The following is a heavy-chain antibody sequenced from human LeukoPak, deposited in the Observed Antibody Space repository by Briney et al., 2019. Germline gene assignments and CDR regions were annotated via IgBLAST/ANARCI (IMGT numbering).Heavy chain of an antibody. CDR2: VSAYNGNT. CDR1: GYTFTSYV. J-gene: IGHJ5*02. Sequence: GASVKVSCKASGYTFTSYVISWVRQAPRQGLEWMGWVSAYNGNTNYAQKLQGRVTMTTDTSTSTAYMELRSLRSDDTAVYYCARDVGSRDIDWFDPWGQGTLVTVSS. CDR3: ARDVGSRDIDWFDP. D-gene: IGHD5-12*01. V-gene: IGHV1-18*01.